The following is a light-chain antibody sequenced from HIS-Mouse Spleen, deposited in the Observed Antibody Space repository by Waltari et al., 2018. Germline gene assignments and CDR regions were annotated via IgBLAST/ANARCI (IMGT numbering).Light chain of an antibody. Sequence: EIVLTQSPATLSLSQGERAPPSCRASQSVSSYLAWYQQKPGQAPRLLIYDASNRATGIPARFSGSGSGTDFTLTISSLEPEDFAVYYCQQRSNWPPTFGQGTKVEIK. J-gene: IGKJ1*01. CDR1: QSVSSY. CDR2: DAS. V-gene: IGKV3-11*01. CDR3: QQRSNWPPT.